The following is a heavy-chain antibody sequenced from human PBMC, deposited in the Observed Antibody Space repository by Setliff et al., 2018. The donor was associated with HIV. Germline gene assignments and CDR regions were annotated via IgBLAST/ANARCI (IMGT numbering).Heavy chain of an antibody. Sequence: SETLSLTCTLSAGSINTGGYYWTWIRQGPGKGLEWIGSIYYTGTTNYNPSLESRLTISIDTSQNHFSLKLTSVTAADTALYFCSRGTYYNGLDHWGQGTLVTVSS. J-gene: IGHJ5*02. V-gene: IGHV4-31*03. CDR3: SRGTYYNGLDH. D-gene: IGHD3-10*01. CDR2: IYYTGTT. CDR1: AGSINTGGYY.